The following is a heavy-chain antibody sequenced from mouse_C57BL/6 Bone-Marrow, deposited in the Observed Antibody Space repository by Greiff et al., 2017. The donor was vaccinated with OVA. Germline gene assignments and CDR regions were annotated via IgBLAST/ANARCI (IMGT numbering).Heavy chain of an antibody. CDR2: IYPRSGNT. Sequence: VQLQESGAELARPGASVKLSCKASGYTFTSYGISWVKQRTGQGLEWIGEIYPRSGNTYYNEKFKGKATLTADKSSSTAYMELRSLTSEDSAVYFGARSPYYGSSPYAMDYWGQGTSVTVSS. D-gene: IGHD1-1*01. CDR1: GYTFTSYG. CDR3: ARSPYYGSSPYAMDY. J-gene: IGHJ4*01. V-gene: IGHV1-81*01.